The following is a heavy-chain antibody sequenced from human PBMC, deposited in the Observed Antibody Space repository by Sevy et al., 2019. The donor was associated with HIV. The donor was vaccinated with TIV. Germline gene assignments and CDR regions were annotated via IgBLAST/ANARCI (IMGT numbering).Heavy chain of an antibody. CDR1: GYTFSSNG. CDR3: ARVPTYYYGSATYFVS. CDR2: IGLYNVNS. Sequence: ASVKVSCKASGYTFSSNGITWVRQAPGQGLEWMGWIGLYNVNSNYAQKFRDRVTMTADTSTSTAYMELRSLRSDDTAVYYCARVPTYYYGSATYFVSWGQGSLFTVSS. J-gene: IGHJ4*02. V-gene: IGHV1-18*01. D-gene: IGHD3-10*01.